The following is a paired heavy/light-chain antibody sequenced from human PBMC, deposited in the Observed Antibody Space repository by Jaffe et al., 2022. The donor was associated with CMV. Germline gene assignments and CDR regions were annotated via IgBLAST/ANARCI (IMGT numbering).Light chain of an antibody. CDR1: YSNIGANYD. J-gene: IGLJ3*02. V-gene: IGLV1-40*01. CDR3: QSYDTSLSASV. CDR2: VDD. Sequence: QSVLTQPPSVSGAPGQRVTISCTGSYSNIGANYDVHWYQQLPGAAPKLLIYVDDNRPSGVPDRFSASKSGTSASLAITGLQPEDEADYYCQSYDTSLSASVFGGGTKLTVL.
Heavy chain of an antibody. CDR3: AKRSTVTVGYMDV. V-gene: IGHV3-23*04. Sequence: EVQLVESGGGLVKPGGSLRLSCAASGFTFSNFPMTWVRQAPGKGLEWLTVISDGGIDTYYADSVKGRFTISRDNSKNTLFLQMDSLKAEDTAVYYCAKRSTVTVGYMDVWGKGTTVTVSS. J-gene: IGHJ6*04. D-gene: IGHD4-17*01. CDR1: GFTFSNFP. CDR2: ISDGGIDT.